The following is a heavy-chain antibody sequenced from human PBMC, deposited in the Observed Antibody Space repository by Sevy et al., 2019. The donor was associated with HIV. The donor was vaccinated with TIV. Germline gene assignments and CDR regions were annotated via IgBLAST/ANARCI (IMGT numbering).Heavy chain of an antibody. CDR3: ARDLPAAAASDP. J-gene: IGHJ5*02. V-gene: IGHV1-2*02. D-gene: IGHD6-13*01. Sequence: ASVKVSCKASGYTFTGYYMHWVRQAPGQGLEWMGWINPNSGGTNYAQKFQGRVTMTRDTSISTAYMELSRLRSDDTAVYYCARDLPAAAASDPWGQGTLVTVSS. CDR1: GYTFTGYY. CDR2: INPNSGGT.